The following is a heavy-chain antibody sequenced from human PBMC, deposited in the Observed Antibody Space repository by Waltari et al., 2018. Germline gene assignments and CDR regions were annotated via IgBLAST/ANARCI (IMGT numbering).Heavy chain of an antibody. D-gene: IGHD3-16*01. V-gene: IGHV1-8*03. J-gene: IGHJ4*02. CDR3: ARGGGGVAPDPLPFDY. CDR1: GYTFTRYD. CDR2: INPNSGTT. Sequence: QVQLVQSGAEVKKPGASVKVSCKASGYTFTRYDINWVRQASGQGLDWMGWINPNSGTTGYAQKFQGRVTITRNTSISTAYRELRSLRSEATAVYYCARGGGGVAPDPLPFDYGGQGTLVTVSS.